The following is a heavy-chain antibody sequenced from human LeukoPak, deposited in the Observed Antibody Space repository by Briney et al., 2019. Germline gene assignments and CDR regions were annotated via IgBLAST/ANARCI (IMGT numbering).Heavy chain of an antibody. J-gene: IGHJ4*02. CDR2: ISVGGITR. CDR1: GFTLSDYY. D-gene: IGHD3-3*01. V-gene: IGHV3-11*01. CDR3: VRDQSYYGV. Sequence: GGSLRFSCAASGFTLSDYYITWIRQAPGRGLEWVSGISVGGITRYNTHSLKGRFTVSRDNSKNSVFLQMNNLRVDDTAVYYCVRDQSYYGVWGQGTLVSVSS.